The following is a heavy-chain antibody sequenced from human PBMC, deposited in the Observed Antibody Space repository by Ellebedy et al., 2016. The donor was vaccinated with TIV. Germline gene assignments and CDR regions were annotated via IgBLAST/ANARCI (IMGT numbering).Heavy chain of an antibody. V-gene: IGHV1-18*01. J-gene: IGHJ5*02. Sequence: AASVKVSCKASGYTFTNYAIHWLRQAPGQGLEWIGRISVYNGNTDYAQKVQGRVTMTTDTSTSTAYMELRSLRSDDAAVYYCARGYGNYDNWFDPWGQGTLVTVSS. CDR3: ARGYGNYDNWFDP. D-gene: IGHD4-11*01. CDR2: ISVYNGNT. CDR1: GYTFTNYA.